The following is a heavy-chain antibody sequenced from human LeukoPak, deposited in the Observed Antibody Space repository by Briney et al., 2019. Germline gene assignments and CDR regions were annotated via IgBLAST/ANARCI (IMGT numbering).Heavy chain of an antibody. V-gene: IGHV3-7*03. CDR1: GFTFSTYY. Sequence: GGSLRLSCAASGFTFSTYYMTWVRQAPGKGLEWVANIKPDGSVKDYGDSVKGRFTVSRDNTQNSLFLQMDSLRVDDTAVYYCAKESDSSWQNWGQGTLVTVSS. D-gene: IGHD6-13*01. J-gene: IGHJ4*02. CDR2: IKPDGSVK. CDR3: AKESDSSWQN.